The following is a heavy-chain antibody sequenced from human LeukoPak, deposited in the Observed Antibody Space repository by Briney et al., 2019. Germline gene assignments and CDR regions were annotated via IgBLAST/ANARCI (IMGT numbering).Heavy chain of an antibody. CDR1: GYTFTSYG. J-gene: IGHJ4*02. CDR3: ARVGRVSCSSTSCFTGGGNY. Sequence: ASVKVSCKASGYTFTSYGISWVRQAPGQGLEWMGWISAYNGNTNYAQKLQGRVTMTTDTSTSTAYMELTSLRSDDTAVYYCARVGRVSCSSTSCFTGGGNYWGQGTLVTVSS. D-gene: IGHD2-2*02. V-gene: IGHV1-18*01. CDR2: ISAYNGNT.